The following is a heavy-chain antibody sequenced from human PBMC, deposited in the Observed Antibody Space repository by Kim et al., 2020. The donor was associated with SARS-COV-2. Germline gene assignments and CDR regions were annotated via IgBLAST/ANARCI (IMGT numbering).Heavy chain of an antibody. D-gene: IGHD1-7*01. Sequence: GGSLRLSCAASGLTFRSAWMNWVRQVPGKGLEWLGRIKSKTDGGTEDDAATGKGRFTIEKDESKKMVYLQRKSEKIKDTAGYYCTPSPYNGDYGGFDPW. CDR1: GLTFRSAW. CDR2: IKSKTDGGTE. CDR3: TPSPYNGDYGGFDP. J-gene: IGHJ5*02. V-gene: IGHV3-15*01.